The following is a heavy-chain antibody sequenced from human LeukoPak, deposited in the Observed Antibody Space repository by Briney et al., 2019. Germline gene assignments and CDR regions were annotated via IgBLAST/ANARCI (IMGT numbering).Heavy chain of an antibody. CDR3: ARIKSDSSGWCGFDH. CDR1: GDSFIRHT. CDR2: ISSSGSPI. J-gene: IGHJ4*02. D-gene: IGHD6-19*01. V-gene: IGHV3-48*01. Sequence: SGGSLRLSCAGSGDSFIRHTMNWVRRAPGKGLEWISYISSSGSPIYYADSVKGRFTISRDNARTSLFLQMSSLRAEDTAVYYCARIKSDSSGWCGFDHWGQGTLVTVSS.